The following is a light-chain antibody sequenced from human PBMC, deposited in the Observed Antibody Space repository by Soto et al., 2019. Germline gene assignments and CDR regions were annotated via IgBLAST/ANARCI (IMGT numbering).Light chain of an antibody. J-gene: IGKJ1*01. CDR3: QQYDSYSWT. CDR1: QSISTW. Sequence: DIPVTQSPSTLSASAGDTVTITCRASQSISTWLAWYQQKPGKAPQLLIFDASSLQSGVPSRFSGSGSGTEFTLTISSLQPDDFATYYCQQYDSYSWTFGQGTKVEIK. V-gene: IGKV1-5*01. CDR2: DAS.